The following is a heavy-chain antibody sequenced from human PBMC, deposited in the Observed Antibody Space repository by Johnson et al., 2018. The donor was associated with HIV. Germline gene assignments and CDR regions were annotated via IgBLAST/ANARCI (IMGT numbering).Heavy chain of an antibody. CDR1: GMTFSDLW. CDR3: TTAIVIDAFDI. Sequence: EVQLVESGGGLVKPGGSLRLSCAASGMTFSDLWMNWVRQAPGKGLEWVGRIKRKIEGEATDYAAPVKGRFTISRDDSKNTLFLQMSSLKTDDTAVYYCTTAIVIDAFDIWGQGTMVTVSS. J-gene: IGHJ3*02. CDR2: IKRKIEGEAT. D-gene: IGHD3-16*02. V-gene: IGHV3-15*01.